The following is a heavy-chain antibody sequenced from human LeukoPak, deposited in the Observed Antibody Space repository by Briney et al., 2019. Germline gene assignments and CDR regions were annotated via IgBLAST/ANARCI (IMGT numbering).Heavy chain of an antibody. J-gene: IGHJ4*02. D-gene: IGHD6-19*01. CDR2: IYGSGST. CDR1: GDSLSSQY. CDR3: ARNVGWYAHAI. V-gene: IGHV4-59*08. Sequence: SETLSLTCTVSGDSLSSQYWGWIRQPPGKGLEWIGYIYGSGSTNYAPSLTSRVSISEDTSKNNFSLQLTSVTAADTAVYYCARNVGWYAHAIWRQGTLVTVSS.